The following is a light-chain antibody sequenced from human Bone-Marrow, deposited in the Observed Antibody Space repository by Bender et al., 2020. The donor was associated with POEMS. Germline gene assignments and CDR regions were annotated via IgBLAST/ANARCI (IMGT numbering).Light chain of an antibody. V-gene: IGLV2-8*01. CDR2: DVS. CDR1: NNDVGRYTH. Sequence: QSALTQPPSASWSPGQSVTISCTGTNNDVGRYTHVSWYQQHPGKAPKNMIYDVSKRPSGVPDRFSGSKSGNTASLTVSGLQAEDEADYYCSSYAGSNTLLFGGGTKLTVL. J-gene: IGLJ3*02. CDR3: SSYAGSNTLL.